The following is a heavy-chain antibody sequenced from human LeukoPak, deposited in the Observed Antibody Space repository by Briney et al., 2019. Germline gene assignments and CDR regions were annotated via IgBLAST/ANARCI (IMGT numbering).Heavy chain of an antibody. Sequence: GGSLRLSCAASGFIFSNAWMSWVRQAPGKGLEWVSYISSSGSTIYYADSVRGRFTISRDNAKNSLYLQMNSLRAEDTAVYYCARFALSYTVTAGDYWGQGTLVTVSS. D-gene: IGHD4-17*01. V-gene: IGHV3-11*04. CDR3: ARFALSYTVTAGDY. CDR1: GFIFSNAW. J-gene: IGHJ4*02. CDR2: ISSSGSTI.